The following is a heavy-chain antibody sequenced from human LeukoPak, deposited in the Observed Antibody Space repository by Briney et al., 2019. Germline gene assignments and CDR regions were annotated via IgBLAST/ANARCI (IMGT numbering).Heavy chain of an antibody. V-gene: IGHV4-30-4*01. CDR1: GGSISSGGYY. D-gene: IGHD2-2*01. J-gene: IGHJ6*02. Sequence: SQTLSLTCTVSGGSISSGGYYWSWIRQPPGKGLEWIGYIYHSGSTYYNPSLKSRVTISVDTSKNQFSLKLSSVTAADTAVYYCARDSSRAVVVPAATEGIYYYGMDVWGRGTTVTVSS. CDR2: IYHSGST. CDR3: ARDSSRAVVVPAATEGIYYYGMDV.